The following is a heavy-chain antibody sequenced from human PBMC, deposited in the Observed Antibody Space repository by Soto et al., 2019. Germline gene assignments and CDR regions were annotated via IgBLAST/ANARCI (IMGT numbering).Heavy chain of an antibody. D-gene: IGHD3-3*01. V-gene: IGHV1-18*01. Sequence: GAPVKVSCTASGYTFTSYGISWVRQAPGQGLEWMGWISAYNGNTKYAQKLQGRVTMTTDTSTSTAYMELRSLRSDDTAVYYCARLITIFGDKPESNDYWGQGTLVTVSS. J-gene: IGHJ4*02. CDR1: GYTFTSYG. CDR3: ARLITIFGDKPESNDY. CDR2: ISAYNGNT.